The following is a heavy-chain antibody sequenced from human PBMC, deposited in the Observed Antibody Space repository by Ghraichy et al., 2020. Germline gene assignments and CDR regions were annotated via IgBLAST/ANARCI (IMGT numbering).Heavy chain of an antibody. Sequence: GGSLRLSCAASGFTFSSYWMSWVRQAPGKGLEWVANIKQDGSEKYYVDSVKGRFTISRDNAKNSLYLQMNSLRAEDTAVYYCARDWGTTVALWYFDYWGQGTLVTVSS. CDR2: IKQDGSEK. CDR1: GFTFSSYW. CDR3: ARDWGTTVALWYFDY. D-gene: IGHD4-23*01. J-gene: IGHJ4*02. V-gene: IGHV3-7*01.